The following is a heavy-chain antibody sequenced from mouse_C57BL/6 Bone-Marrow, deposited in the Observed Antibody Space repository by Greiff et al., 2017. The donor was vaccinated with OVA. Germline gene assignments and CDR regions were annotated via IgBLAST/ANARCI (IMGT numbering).Heavy chain of an antibody. V-gene: IGHV5-12*01. D-gene: IGHD2-5*01. CDR2: ISNGGGST. J-gene: IGHJ4*01. CDR3: ARGSYYSNYAYYAMDY. CDR1: GFTFSDYY. Sequence: DVMLVESGGGLVQPGGSLKLSCAASGFTFSDYYMYWVRQTPEKRLEWVAYISNGGGSTYYPDTVKGRFTISRDNAKNTLYLQMSRLKSEDTAMYYCARGSYYSNYAYYAMDYWGQGTSVTVSS.